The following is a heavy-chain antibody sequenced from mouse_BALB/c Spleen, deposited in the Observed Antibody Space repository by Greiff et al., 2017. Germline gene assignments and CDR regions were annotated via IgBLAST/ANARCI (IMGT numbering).Heavy chain of an antibody. CDR3: ARVLWLRYYAMDY. Sequence: QVQLKESGPGLVAPSQSLSITCTVSGFSLTSYGVHWVRQPPGKGLEWLGVIWAGGSTNYNSALMSRLRISKDNSKSQVFLKMNSLQTDDTAMYYCARVLWLRYYAMDYWGQGTSVTVSS. CDR1: GFSLTSYG. V-gene: IGHV2-9*02. J-gene: IGHJ4*01. D-gene: IGHD2-2*01. CDR2: IWAGGST.